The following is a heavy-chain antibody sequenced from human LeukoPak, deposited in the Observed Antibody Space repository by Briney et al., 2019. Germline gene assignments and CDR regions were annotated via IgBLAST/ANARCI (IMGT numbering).Heavy chain of an antibody. CDR3: ARSNYDILTGIFDY. J-gene: IGHJ4*02. CDR2: IFYTGNT. CDR1: GVYFSSSGCY. V-gene: IGHV4-39*01. Sequence: SETLSLTCSVSGVYFSSSGCYWGWIRQPPGKGLEWIGPIFYTGNTYYNPSLKSRITISADTSKNQFSLKLSSVTAADTAVYYCARSNYDILTGIFDYWGQGTLVTVSS. D-gene: IGHD3-9*01.